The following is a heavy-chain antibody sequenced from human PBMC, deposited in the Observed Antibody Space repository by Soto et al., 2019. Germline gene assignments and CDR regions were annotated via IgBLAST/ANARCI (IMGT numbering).Heavy chain of an antibody. CDR3: AKDRGGGGSLLGNYYYYGMDV. CDR2: ISWNSGSI. CDR1: GFTFDDYA. V-gene: IGHV3-9*01. D-gene: IGHD2-15*01. J-gene: IGHJ6*02. Sequence: GGSLRLSXAASGFTFDDYAMHWVRQAPRKGLEWVSGISWNSGSIGYADSVKGRFTISRDNAKNSLYLQMNSLRAEDTALYYCAKDRGGGGSLLGNYYYYGMDVWGQGTTVTVSS.